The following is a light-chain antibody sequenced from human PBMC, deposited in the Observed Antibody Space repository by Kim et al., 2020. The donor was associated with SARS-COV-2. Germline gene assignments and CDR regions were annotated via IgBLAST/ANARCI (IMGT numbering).Light chain of an antibody. V-gene: IGKV3-11*01. J-gene: IGKJ4*01. CDR3: QHRSHWPPT. Sequence: SWSPGERAALACRASQRLRGYLAWYQQKPGQPPRLLIFDANRATGIPARFSSSGSGPDFTLTTSSLEPEDSAFYYCQHRSHWPPTFGGVTKVDI. CDR2: DA. CDR1: QRLRGY.